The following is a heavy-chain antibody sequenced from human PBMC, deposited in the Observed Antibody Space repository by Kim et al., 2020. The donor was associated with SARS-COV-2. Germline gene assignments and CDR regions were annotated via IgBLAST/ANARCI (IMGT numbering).Heavy chain of an antibody. D-gene: IGHD3-16*02. V-gene: IGHV4-39*01. CDR1: GGSISSSSYY. CDR2: IYYSGST. J-gene: IGHJ4*02. CDR3: ARWEVWGSYRNVPLYYFDY. Sequence: SETLSLTCTVSGGSISSSSYYWGWIRQPPGKGLEWIGSIYYSGSTYYNPSLKSRVTISVDTSKNQFSLKLSSVTAADTAVYYCARWEVWGSYRNVPLYYFDYWGQGTLVTVSS.